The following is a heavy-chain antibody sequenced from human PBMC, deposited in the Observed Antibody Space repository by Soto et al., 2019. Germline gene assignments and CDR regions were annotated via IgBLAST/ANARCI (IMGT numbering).Heavy chain of an antibody. CDR2: IYYSGST. V-gene: IGHV4-61*01. CDR1: VGSVSIGSYY. Sequence: AEALCLTCTVSVGSVSIGSYYWSWIRQPPGKGRERSGYIYYSGSTNYNPSLKSRVTISVDTSKNQFSLKLSSVTAADTAVYYCARECRAAMVRGVIIVAGAWFDPWGQGTLVTVSS. CDR3: ARECRAAMVRGVIIVAGAWFDP. J-gene: IGHJ5*02. D-gene: IGHD3-10*01.